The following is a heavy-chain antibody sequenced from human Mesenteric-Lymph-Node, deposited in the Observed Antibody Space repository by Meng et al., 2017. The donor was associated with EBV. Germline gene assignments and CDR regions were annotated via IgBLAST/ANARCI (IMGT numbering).Heavy chain of an antibody. CDR2: SRSNSGAT. CDR3: ARDGVDPVAAF. Sequence: QGVLGPTGAGGRRPGASVGFPCTAPGPVLSVNYYSWVGPGPGRGLGWVGRSRSNSGATHYAQTLEDRVTMTWDASISTVYMVLSRVGSDDTALGFCARDGVDPVAAFWGQGTLVTVSS. V-gene: IGHV1-2*02. CDR1: GPVLSVNY. J-gene: IGHJ4*02. D-gene: IGHD6-19*01.